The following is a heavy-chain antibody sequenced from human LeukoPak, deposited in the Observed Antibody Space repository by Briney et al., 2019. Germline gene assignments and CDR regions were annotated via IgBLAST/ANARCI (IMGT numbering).Heavy chain of an antibody. CDR1: GFTFSGYA. CDR3: AKVAGATTRVYFDY. Sequence: GGSLRLSCAASGFTFSGYAMSWVRQAPGKGLEWVSTISGSGGSTYYADSVKGRFTISRYNSKNTLYLQMNSLRAEDTAVYYCAKVAGATTRVYFDYWGQGNLVTVSS. V-gene: IGHV3-23*01. CDR2: ISGSGGST. J-gene: IGHJ4*02. D-gene: IGHD1-26*01.